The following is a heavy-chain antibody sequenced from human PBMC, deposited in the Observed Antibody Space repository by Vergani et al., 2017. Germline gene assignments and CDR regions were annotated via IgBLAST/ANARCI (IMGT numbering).Heavy chain of an antibody. CDR3: ARDPAGYDFWSGYYLPFDY. CDR1: GYSFTSYW. D-gene: IGHD3-3*01. V-gene: IGHV5-10-1*03. CDR2: IDPSDSYT. J-gene: IGHJ4*02. Sequence: EVQLVPSGAEVKKPGESLRISCKGSGYSFTSYWISWVRQMPGKGLEWMGRIDPSDSYTNYSPSFQGHVTISADKSISTAYLQWSSLKASDTAMYYCARDPAGYDFWSGYYLPFDYWGQGTLVTVSS.